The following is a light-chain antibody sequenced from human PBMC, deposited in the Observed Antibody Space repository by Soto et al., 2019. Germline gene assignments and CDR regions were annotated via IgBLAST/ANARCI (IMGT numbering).Light chain of an antibody. CDR2: EVS. J-gene: IGLJ2*01. Sequence: QSAPTQPPSASGSPGQSATISCTGTSSDVFGYNYVSWYQQYPGKAPKLMIYEVSKRPSGVPGRFSGSNSGNTASLAVSGLQAEDEADYYCNTYAGSSTWVFGGGTQLTVL. CDR1: SSDVFGYNY. CDR3: NTYAGSSTWV. V-gene: IGLV2-8*01.